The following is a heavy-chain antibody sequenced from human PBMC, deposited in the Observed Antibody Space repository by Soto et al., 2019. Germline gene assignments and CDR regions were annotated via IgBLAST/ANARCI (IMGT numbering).Heavy chain of an antibody. CDR2: IYPGDSDT. J-gene: IGHJ4*02. V-gene: IGHV5-51*01. CDR3: ARLPDSYGSYYFDY. CDR1: GYSFTSYW. D-gene: IGHD5-18*01. Sequence: GESLKISCKGSGYSFTSYWIGWVRQMPGKGLEWMGVIYPGDSDTRYSPSFQGQVTISADKSISTAYLQWSSLKAPDTAMYYCARLPDSYGSYYFDYWGQGTLVTVSS.